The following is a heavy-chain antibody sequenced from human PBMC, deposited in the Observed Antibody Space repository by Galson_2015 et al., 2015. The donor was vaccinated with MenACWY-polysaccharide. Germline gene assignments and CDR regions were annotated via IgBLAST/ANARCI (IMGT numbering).Heavy chain of an antibody. Sequence: SLRLSCAASGFTFSSYWMSWVRQAPGKGLEWVANIKQDGSEKYYVDSVKGRFTISRDNAKNSLYLQMNSLRAEDTAVYYCARRKSYSSGWSRYYYYGMDVWGQGTTVTVSS. CDR2: IKQDGSEK. CDR1: GFTFSSYW. J-gene: IGHJ6*02. D-gene: IGHD6-19*01. CDR3: ARRKSYSSGWSRYYYYGMDV. V-gene: IGHV3-7*01.